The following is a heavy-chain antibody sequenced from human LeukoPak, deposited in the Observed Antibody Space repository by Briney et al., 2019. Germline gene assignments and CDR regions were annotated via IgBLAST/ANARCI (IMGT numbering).Heavy chain of an antibody. CDR3: ARDLVGWELLAAFDI. Sequence: GGSLRLSCAASGFTFSRYSMNWVRQAPGKGLEWVSSISSSSRYIFYADSMKGRFTISRDNAKNSLYLQMNSLRAEDTAVYYCARDLVGWELLAAFDIWGQGTMVTVSS. V-gene: IGHV3-21*01. CDR2: ISSSSRYI. J-gene: IGHJ3*02. D-gene: IGHD1-26*01. CDR1: GFTFSRYS.